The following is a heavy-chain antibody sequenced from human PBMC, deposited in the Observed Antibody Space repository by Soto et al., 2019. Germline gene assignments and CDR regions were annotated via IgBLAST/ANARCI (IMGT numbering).Heavy chain of an antibody. CDR1: GGSISSGDYY. Sequence: QVQLQESGPGLVKPSQTLSLTCTVSGGSISSGDYYWSWIRQPPGKGLEWIGYIYYSGSTYYNPSLKSRVTTSVDTSKNQFSLNLSSVTAADTAVYYCARAEGYLGGGYYYYYGMDVWGQGTTVTVSS. CDR3: ARAEGYLGGGYYYYYGMDV. CDR2: IYYSGST. D-gene: IGHD1-26*01. J-gene: IGHJ6*02. V-gene: IGHV4-30-4*01.